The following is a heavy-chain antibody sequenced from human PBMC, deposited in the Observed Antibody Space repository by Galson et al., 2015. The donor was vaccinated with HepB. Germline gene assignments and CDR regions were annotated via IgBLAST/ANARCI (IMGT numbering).Heavy chain of an antibody. CDR3: AREAEGIVHFNFDY. D-gene: IGHD6-6*01. V-gene: IGHV1-8*01. Sequence: SVKVSCKASGYTFTSYDINWVRQATGQGLEWLGWMNPNSGITGYAQKFQGRVTMTRNTSIITAYMQLSDPRSEDTAVYYCAREAEGIVHFNFDYWGQGTLVTVSS. CDR2: MNPNSGIT. J-gene: IGHJ4*02. CDR1: GYTFTSYD.